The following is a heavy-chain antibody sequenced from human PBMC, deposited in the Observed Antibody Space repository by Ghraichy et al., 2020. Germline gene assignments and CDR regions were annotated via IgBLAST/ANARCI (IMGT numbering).Heavy chain of an antibody. CDR2: IYYSGST. CDR1: GGSISTYY. Sequence: SETLSLTCTVSGGSISTYYWSWIRQPPGKGLEWIGYIYYSGSTKYNSSLKSRVTISVDTSKNQFSLKLSSVTAADTAVYYCARSWSSSGYYYYGMDVWGQGTTVTVSS. D-gene: IGHD6-6*01. CDR3: ARSWSSSGYYYYGMDV. V-gene: IGHV4-59*08. J-gene: IGHJ6*02.